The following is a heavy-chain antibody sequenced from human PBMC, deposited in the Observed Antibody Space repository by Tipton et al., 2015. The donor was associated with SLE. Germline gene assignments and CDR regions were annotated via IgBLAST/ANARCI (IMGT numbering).Heavy chain of an antibody. V-gene: IGHV1-18*04. CDR1: GYTFTSYG. CDR3: ARVRGYMDV. Sequence: QVQLVQSGAEVKKPGASVKVSCKASGYTFTSYGISWVRQAPGQALEWMGWITPFNGNTNYAQKFQDRVTITRDRSMSTAYMELSSLRSEDTAVYYCARVRGYMDVWGKGTTVTVSS. D-gene: IGHD3-10*01. J-gene: IGHJ6*03. CDR2: ITPFNGNT.